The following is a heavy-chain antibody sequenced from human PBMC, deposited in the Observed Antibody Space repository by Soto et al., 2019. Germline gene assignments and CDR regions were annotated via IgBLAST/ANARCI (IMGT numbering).Heavy chain of an antibody. CDR3: ARLDSSGWTHYYYAMDV. Sequence: TSETLSHTCTVCGGSIGSSSYYWGWIRQPPGKGLEWIGRIYYSGSTYYNPSLKSRVTISVDTSKIQFSLKLSSVTAADTAVYFCARLDSSGWTHYYYAMDVWGQGTTVPVSS. D-gene: IGHD6-19*01. V-gene: IGHV4-39*01. J-gene: IGHJ6*02. CDR2: IYYSGST. CDR1: GGSIGSSSYY.